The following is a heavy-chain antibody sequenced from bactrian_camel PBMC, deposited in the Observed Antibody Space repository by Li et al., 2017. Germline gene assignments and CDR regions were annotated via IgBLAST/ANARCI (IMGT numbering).Heavy chain of an antibody. V-gene: IGHV3S55*01. CDR1: AYTYVGNC. D-gene: IGHD5*01. Sequence: VESGGGSVQAGGSQRLSCVADAYTYVGNCMGWFREAPGKEREGIATIDSDGDTAYVESMKGRFTISVDNAKNTLYLQMNSLNPEDTGTYTCAAGQGVGWCLDVIRVGAEADFDYWGQGTQVTVS. J-gene: IGHJ6*01. CDR2: IDSDGDT. CDR3: AAGQGVGWCLDVIRVGAEADFDY.